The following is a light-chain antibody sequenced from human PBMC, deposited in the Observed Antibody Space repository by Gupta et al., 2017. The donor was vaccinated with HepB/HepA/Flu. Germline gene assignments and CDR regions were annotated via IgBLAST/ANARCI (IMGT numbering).Light chain of an antibody. CDR2: WAS. CDR1: QSVLYSSNNKNY. Sequence: DIVMTQSPDSLAVSLGERATINCKSSQSVLYSSNNKNYLAWYQQKPGQPPKLLIYWASTRESGVPDRFSGSGSGTDFTLTISSLQAEDVAVYYCQQEVSTPITFGGGTKVEIK. J-gene: IGKJ4*01. CDR3: QQEVSTPIT. V-gene: IGKV4-1*01.